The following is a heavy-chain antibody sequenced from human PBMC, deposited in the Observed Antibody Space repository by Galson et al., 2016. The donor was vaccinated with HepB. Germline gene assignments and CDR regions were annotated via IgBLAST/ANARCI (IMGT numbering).Heavy chain of an antibody. D-gene: IGHD3-22*01. CDR1: GITFNSYN. V-gene: IGHV3-30*18. CDR2: ISFDGSEK. J-gene: IGHJ4*02. CDR3: AKDRNRYDSSGYYHYFDS. Sequence: SLRLSCAVSGITFNSYNLHWVRQAPGKGLEWVAVISFDGSEKYYGDSVKGRFTISRDNSKNTLYLQMNSLRPEDTAVYYCAKDRNRYDSSGYYHYFDSWGQGTLVTVSS.